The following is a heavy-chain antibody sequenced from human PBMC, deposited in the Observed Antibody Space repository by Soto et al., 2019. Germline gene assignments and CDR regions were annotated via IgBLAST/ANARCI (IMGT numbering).Heavy chain of an antibody. CDR3: LKNTDL. J-gene: IGHJ6*02. Sequence: GGSLRLSCAAPGFRFRSHAMHWVRQAPGKGLEWVAGISASGTDTFYGDSVKGRLTVSRDNSDNTVSLLLRALTTDDTATYYCLKNTDLWRQGTAVTVSS. V-gene: IGHV3-23*01. CDR1: GFRFRSHA. CDR2: ISASGTDT.